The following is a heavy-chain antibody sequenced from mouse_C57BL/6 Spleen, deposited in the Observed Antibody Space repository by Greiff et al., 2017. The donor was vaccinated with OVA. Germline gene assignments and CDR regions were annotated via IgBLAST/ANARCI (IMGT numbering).Heavy chain of an antibody. Sequence: VQLKQSGPELVKPGASVKISCKASGYTFTDYYMNWVKQSHGKSLEWIGDINPNNGGTSYNQKFKGKATLTLDKSSSTAYMELRSLTSEDSAVYYCARDSGHYFDYWGQGTTLTVSS. CDR2: INPNNGGT. CDR3: ARDSGHYFDY. V-gene: IGHV1-26*01. J-gene: IGHJ2*01. CDR1: GYTFTDYY. D-gene: IGHD3-2*02.